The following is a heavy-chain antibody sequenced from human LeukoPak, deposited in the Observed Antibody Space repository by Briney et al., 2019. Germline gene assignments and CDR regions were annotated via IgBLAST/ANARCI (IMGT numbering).Heavy chain of an antibody. Sequence: PGGSLRLSCAASGFTFSSYAMHWVRQAPGKGLEWVAVISYDGSNKYYADSVKGRFPISRDNPKNTLYLQMNSLRAEDTAVYYCAREVSGIAAAGGYHHPYFDYWGQGTLVTVSS. J-gene: IGHJ4*02. CDR2: ISYDGSNK. CDR1: GFTFSSYA. V-gene: IGHV3-30*04. CDR3: AREVSGIAAAGGYHHPYFDY. D-gene: IGHD6-13*01.